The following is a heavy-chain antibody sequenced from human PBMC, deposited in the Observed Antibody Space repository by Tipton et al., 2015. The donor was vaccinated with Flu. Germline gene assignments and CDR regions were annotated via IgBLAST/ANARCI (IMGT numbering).Heavy chain of an antibody. D-gene: IGHD3-3*01. V-gene: IGHV4-39*01. CDR3: ARHAGVGDYDFWSGYRPFYFDY. J-gene: IGHJ4*02. CDR1: GGSISSSSYY. Sequence: TLSLTCTVSGGSISSSSYYWGWIRQPPGKGLEWIGSIYYSGSTYYNPSLKSRVTISVDTSKNQFSLELSSVTAADTAVYYCARHAGVGDYDFWSGYRPFYFDYWGQGTLVTVSS. CDR2: IYYSGST.